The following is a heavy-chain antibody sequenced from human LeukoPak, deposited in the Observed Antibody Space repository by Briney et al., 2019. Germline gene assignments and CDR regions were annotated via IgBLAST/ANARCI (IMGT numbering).Heavy chain of an antibody. CDR1: RGTFSSYA. J-gene: IGHJ4*02. CDR3: ASGSYSSVKMVTITFDY. D-gene: IGHD5-24*01. Sequence: ASVKVSCKASRGTFSSYAISWVRQAPGQGLEWMGGIIPIFGTANYAQKFQGRVTITTDESTSTAYMELSSLRSEDTAVYYCASGSYSSVKMVTITFDYWGQGTLVTVSS. V-gene: IGHV1-69*05. CDR2: IIPIFGTA.